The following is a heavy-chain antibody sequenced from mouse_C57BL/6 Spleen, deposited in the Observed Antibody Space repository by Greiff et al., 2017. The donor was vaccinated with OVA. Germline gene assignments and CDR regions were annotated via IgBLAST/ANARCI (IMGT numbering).Heavy chain of an antibody. D-gene: IGHD4-1*01. J-gene: IGHJ1*03. CDR3: ARETGRYFDV. V-gene: IGHV1-50*01. CDR1: GYTFTSYW. Sequence: QVQLQQPGAELVKPGASVKLSCKASGYTFTSYWMQWVKQRPGQGLEWMGEIDPSDSYTNYNQKFKGKGTLNVDTYSSTAYMQHSSLTSEDSAVYYCARETGRYFDVWGTGTTVTVSS. CDR2: IDPSDSYT.